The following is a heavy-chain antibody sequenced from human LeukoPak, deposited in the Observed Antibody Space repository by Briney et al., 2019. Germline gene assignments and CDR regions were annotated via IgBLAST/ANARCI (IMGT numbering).Heavy chain of an antibody. CDR3: ARGSGYSSGWYSAFDI. CDR2: IYYSGST. D-gene: IGHD6-19*01. V-gene: IGHV4-59*01. CDR1: GGSISSYY. J-gene: IGHJ3*02. Sequence: SETLSLTCTVSGGSISSYYWSWIRQPPGKGLEWIGYIYYSGSTNYNPSLKSRVTISVDTSKNQFSPKLSSVTAADTAVYYCARGSGYSSGWYSAFDIWGQGTMVTVSS.